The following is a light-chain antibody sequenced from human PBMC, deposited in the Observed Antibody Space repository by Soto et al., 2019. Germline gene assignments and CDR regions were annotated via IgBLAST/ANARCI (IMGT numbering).Light chain of an antibody. CDR2: GAS. J-gene: IGKJ1*01. V-gene: IGKV3-15*01. Sequence: EIVMTQSPATLSVSPGERATLSCRASQSVSSNLAWYQQKFGQAPRLLIYGASTRATGIPARFSGSGSGTDFTLTISSLQSEDLAVYYCQQYNNWPRTVGQGTKVDIK. CDR1: QSVSSN. CDR3: QQYNNWPRT.